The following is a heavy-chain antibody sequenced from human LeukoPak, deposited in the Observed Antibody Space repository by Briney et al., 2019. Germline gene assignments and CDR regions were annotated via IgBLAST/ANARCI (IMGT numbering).Heavy chain of an antibody. D-gene: IGHD3-22*01. V-gene: IGHV3-21*01. CDR2: ISSGSSYI. Sequence: PGGSLRLSCAASGFTFSTYSRSWVRQAPGKGLEWVSSISSGSSYIYYADSVKGRFTISRDNAKNSLYLQMNSLRAEDTAVYSCARGGNYYDSSGSFDYWGQGTLVTVSS. CDR3: ARGGNYYDSSGSFDY. CDR1: GFTFSTYS. J-gene: IGHJ4*02.